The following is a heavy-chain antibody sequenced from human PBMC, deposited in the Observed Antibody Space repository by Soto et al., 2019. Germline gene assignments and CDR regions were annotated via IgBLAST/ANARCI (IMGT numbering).Heavy chain of an antibody. V-gene: IGHV4-31*03. CDR1: GGSINSGGYY. J-gene: IGHJ5*01. Sequence: SATLSLTCTVSGGSINSGGYYWGWVRRHPGKGLEWIGKIFYTGSTSYNPSLKSRVNISVDTSKNQFSLKLNSVTAADTAVYFCAREGGVIPARQMWFDSWGQAILVTTSS. CDR2: IFYTGST. D-gene: IGHD6-6*01. CDR3: AREGGVIPARQMWFDS.